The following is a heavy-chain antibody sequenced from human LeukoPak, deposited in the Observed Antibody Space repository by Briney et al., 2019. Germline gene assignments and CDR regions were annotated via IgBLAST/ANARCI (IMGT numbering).Heavy chain of an antibody. CDR2: INHSGST. CDR3: AMGYYFDY. D-gene: IGHD3-10*01. Sequence: PSETLSLTCAVYGGSFSGYYWSWIRQPPGKGLEWIGEINHSGSTNYNPSLKSRVTISVDTSKNQFSLKLSSVIAADTAVYYCAMGYYFDYWGQGTLVTVSS. CDR1: GGSFSGYY. J-gene: IGHJ4*02. V-gene: IGHV4-34*01.